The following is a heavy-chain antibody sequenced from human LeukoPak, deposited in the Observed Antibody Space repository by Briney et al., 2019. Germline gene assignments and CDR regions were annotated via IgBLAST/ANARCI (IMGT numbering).Heavy chain of an antibody. D-gene: IGHD6-13*01. CDR3: ARAKTVATRDSSSCFNP. CDR1: GYTFTGYY. Sequence: GGSVTVSCKASGYTFTGYYMRWGRQAPGQGLEWMGWINPNSGGTNYAQKFQGRVTMTRDTSISTAYMELSRLRSDDTAVYYCARAKTVATRDSSSCFNPWGQGTLVTVSS. V-gene: IGHV1-2*02. J-gene: IGHJ5*02. CDR2: INPNSGGT.